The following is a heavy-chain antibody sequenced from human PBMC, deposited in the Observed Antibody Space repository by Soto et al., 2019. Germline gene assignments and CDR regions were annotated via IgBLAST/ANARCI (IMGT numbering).Heavy chain of an antibody. D-gene: IGHD2-15*01. CDR2: INSEGGST. CDR3: TRIPRCSEGNCYSRGAVDC. CDR1: GFTFSNYW. V-gene: IGHV3-74*01. Sequence: VQLVESGGGLVHPGGSLRLSCAASGFTFSNYWMHWVRQAPGKGLVWVSRINSEGGSTAYADSVKGRFTMSRDNAVITLFLQRNSLRAEDMAVYYSTRIPRCSEGNCYSRGAVDCWGQGTMVTVSS. J-gene: IGHJ3*01.